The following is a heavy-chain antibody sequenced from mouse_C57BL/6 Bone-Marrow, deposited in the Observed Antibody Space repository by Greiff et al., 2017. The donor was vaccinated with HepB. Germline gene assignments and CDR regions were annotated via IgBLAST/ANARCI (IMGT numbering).Heavy chain of an antibody. D-gene: IGHD1-1*01. CDR3: ARRHYGSSYYAMDY. J-gene: IGHJ4*01. V-gene: IGHV1-59*01. CDR2: IDPSDSYT. CDR1: GYTFTSYW. Sequence: VQLQQPGAELVRPGTSVKLSCKASGYTFTSYWMHWVKQRPGQGLEWIGVIDPSDSYTNYNQKFKGKATLTVDPSSSTAYMQLSSLTSEDSAVYYCARRHYGSSYYAMDYWGQGTSVTVSS.